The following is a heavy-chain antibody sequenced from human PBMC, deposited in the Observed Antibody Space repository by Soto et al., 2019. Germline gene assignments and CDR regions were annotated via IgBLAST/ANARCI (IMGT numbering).Heavy chain of an antibody. D-gene: IGHD6-13*01. Sequence: QLQLQESGSGLVKPSQTLSLTCAVSGGSISSGGYSWSWIRQPPGKGLEWIGYIYHSGSTYYNPSLKSRGTISVDRSKNQFSLKLSSVTAADTAVYYCARGAGGAAATSRLFDPWGQGTLVTVSS. J-gene: IGHJ5*02. V-gene: IGHV4-30-2*01. CDR3: ARGAGGAAATSRLFDP. CDR2: IYHSGST. CDR1: GGSISSGGYS.